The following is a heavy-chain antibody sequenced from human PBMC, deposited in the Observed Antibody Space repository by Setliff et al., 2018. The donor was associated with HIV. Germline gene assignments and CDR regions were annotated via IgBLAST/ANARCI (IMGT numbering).Heavy chain of an antibody. CDR1: GHIFSNFA. Sequence: ASVKVSCKASGHIFSNFAMHWVRQVPGPRLEWMGWINAGDGNTKYSQNIQGRVSITRDTSATTVYMELSRLRSEDTAVYYCARDGAFVWGTYRYQGFDHWGQGTLVTVSS. CDR2: INAGDGNT. V-gene: IGHV1-3*01. J-gene: IGHJ4*02. CDR3: ARDGAFVWGTYRYQGFDH. D-gene: IGHD3-16*02.